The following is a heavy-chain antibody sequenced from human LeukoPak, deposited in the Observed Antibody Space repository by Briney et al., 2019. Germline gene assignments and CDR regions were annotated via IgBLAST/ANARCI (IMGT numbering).Heavy chain of an antibody. V-gene: IGHV1-2*02. CDR1: GYTFTDYY. CDR3: ARDSGERTSGNYLIAY. CDR2: INPSSGGT. D-gene: IGHD3-10*01. J-gene: IGHJ4*02. Sequence: PLASVKVSCKASGYTFTDYYMHWVRQAPGQGLEWMGWINPSSGGTNYAQKFQGRVTMTRDTSISTAYMELSRLTSDDTAVYYCARDSGERTSGNYLIAYWGQGTLVTVSS.